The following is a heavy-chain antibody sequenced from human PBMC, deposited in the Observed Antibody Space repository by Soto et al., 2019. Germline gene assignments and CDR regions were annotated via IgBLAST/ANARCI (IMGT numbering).Heavy chain of an antibody. CDR1: GGSFSGYY. CDR3: ARGKRHCSSTSCYLPQYVPDYCMDV. D-gene: IGHD2-2*01. V-gene: IGHV4-34*01. Sequence: QVQLQQWGAGLLKPSETLSLTCAVYGGSFSGYYWSWICQPPGKALEWIGEINQSGATNYDPALKSRVTRPLDTSKLHCSLKLSSVDAAHTGVYCSARGKRHCSSTSCYLPQYVPDYCMDVWGQGTTVIVAS. J-gene: IGHJ6*02. CDR2: INQSGAT.